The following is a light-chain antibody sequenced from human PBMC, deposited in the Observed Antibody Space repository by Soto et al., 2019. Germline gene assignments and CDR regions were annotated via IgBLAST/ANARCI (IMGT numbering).Light chain of an antibody. Sequence: EVVMRQSPATLSVSPGEGATLSCRASQGIGDTLAWYQHKPGQTPRLLIYDTSTRATGIPDRFSGSASETDFTLTINRLEPEDSAVYYCQQYASAPFSLGPGTKVDIK. J-gene: IGKJ3*01. CDR3: QQYASAPFS. CDR1: QGIGDT. CDR2: DTS. V-gene: IGKV3-20*01.